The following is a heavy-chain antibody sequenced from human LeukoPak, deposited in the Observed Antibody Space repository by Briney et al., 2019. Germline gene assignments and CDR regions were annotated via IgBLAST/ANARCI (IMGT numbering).Heavy chain of an antibody. CDR3: AREIGSFWSAYMDV. J-gene: IGHJ6*03. D-gene: IGHD3-3*01. V-gene: IGHV4-4*07. CDR1: GGSISSYY. Sequence: SETLSLTCTVSGGSISSYYWSWIRQPAGKGLKWIGRIYTSGSTNHNPSLKSRVTMSVDTSKNQFSLKLSSVTAADTAVYYCAREIGSFWSAYMDVWGKGATVTVSS. CDR2: IYTSGST.